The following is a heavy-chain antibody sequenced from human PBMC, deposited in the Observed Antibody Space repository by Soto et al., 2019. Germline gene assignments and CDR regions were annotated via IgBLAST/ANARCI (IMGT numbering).Heavy chain of an antibody. D-gene: IGHD1-26*01. CDR1: GFTFSSYS. CDR3: ARDGGSYYFDY. J-gene: IGHJ4*02. Sequence: EVQLVESGGGLVKPGGSLRLSCAASGFTFSSYSMNWVRQAPGKGLEWVSSISRSSYIYYADSVKGRCTISTDNAKNSLYLQMNSLRAEDTAVYYCARDGGSYYFDYWGQGTLVTVSS. V-gene: IGHV3-21*01. CDR2: ISRSSYI.